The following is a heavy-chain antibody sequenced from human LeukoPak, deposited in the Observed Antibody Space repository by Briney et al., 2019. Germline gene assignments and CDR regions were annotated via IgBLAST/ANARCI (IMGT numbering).Heavy chain of an antibody. J-gene: IGHJ6*03. CDR3: ARTTEGGYTYDYFYYYYMDV. V-gene: IGHV4-59*01. D-gene: IGHD5-18*01. Sequence: SETLSLTCSVSGGFMTSYYWSWIRQPPGKGLEWIGYIYYSGSTNYNPSLKSRVTISVDTSKNQFSLKLSSVTAADTAVYYCARTTEGGYTYDYFYYYYMDVWGKGTTVTISS. CDR1: GGFMTSYY. CDR2: IYYSGST.